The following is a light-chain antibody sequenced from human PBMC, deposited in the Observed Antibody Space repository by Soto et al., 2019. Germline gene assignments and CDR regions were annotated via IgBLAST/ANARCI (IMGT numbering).Light chain of an antibody. J-gene: IGKJ1*01. CDR1: QGISSY. V-gene: IGKV1-9*01. CDR2: TAS. Sequence: IQFTQSPSSLSASVGDRVTITFRASQGISSYLAWYQQKPGKAPKLLIYTASTLQSGVPSRFSGSGSGTEFTLTVSSLQPDDFATYYCQKYNSYSWTCGQGNKGDIK. CDR3: QKYNSYSWT.